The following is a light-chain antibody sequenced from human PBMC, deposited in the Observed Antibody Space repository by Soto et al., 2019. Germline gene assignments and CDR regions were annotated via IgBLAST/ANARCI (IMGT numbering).Light chain of an antibody. V-gene: IGKV1-8*01. Sequence: RSTQPPSSLSASTGDRVTITCRASQGISSYLAWYQQKPGKAPKLLIYAASTLQSGVPSRFSGSGSGTDFTLTISCLQSEDFATYYCQQYYSYPPWPFGQGTKVDI. CDR2: AAS. CDR1: QGISSY. J-gene: IGKJ1*01. CDR3: QQYYSYPPWP.